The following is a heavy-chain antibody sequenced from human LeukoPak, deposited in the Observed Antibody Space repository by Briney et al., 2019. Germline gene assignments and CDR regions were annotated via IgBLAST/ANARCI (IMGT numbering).Heavy chain of an antibody. CDR1: GFTFSSYA. CDR2: ISYDGSNK. CDR3: ARDYYGDSISYFDY. D-gene: IGHD4-17*01. J-gene: IGHJ4*02. V-gene: IGHV3-30*04. Sequence: GGSLRLSCAASGFTFSSYAMSCVRQAPGKGLEWVAVISYDGSNKYYADSVKGRFTISRDNSKNTLYLQMNSLRAEDTAVYYCARDYYGDSISYFDYWGQGTLVTVSS.